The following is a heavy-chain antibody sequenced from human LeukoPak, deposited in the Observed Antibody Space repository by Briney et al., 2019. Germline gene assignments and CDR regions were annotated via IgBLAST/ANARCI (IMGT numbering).Heavy chain of an antibody. D-gene: IGHD1-26*01. J-gene: IGHJ4*02. V-gene: IGHV1-18*01. CDR3: ARSGRGTYYYFDL. CDR2: ISGYNGNT. Sequence: ASVKVSCKASSYTFTRYGISWVRQTPGQGLEWMGWISGYNGNTNYAQKFQGRVSMTADTSTSTAYMELRSLRSDDTAVYYCARSGRGTYYYFDLWGQGTLVTVSS. CDR1: SYTFTRYG.